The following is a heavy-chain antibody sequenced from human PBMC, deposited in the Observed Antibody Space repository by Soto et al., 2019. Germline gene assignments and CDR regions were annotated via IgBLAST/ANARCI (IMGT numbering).Heavy chain of an antibody. V-gene: IGHV4-39*01. CDR1: GGSISSSSYY. D-gene: IGHD3-10*01. CDR3: ACQLYFCGSGSYFWFGP. J-gene: IGHJ5*02. CDR2: SYYSGST. Sequence: QLQLQESGPGLVKPSETLSLTCTVSGGSISSSSYYWGWIRQPPGKGLEWIGSSYYSGSTYYNPSLKGRVTISADTPTTQVSLNLSSVTAADTAVYYCACQLYFCGSGSYFWFGPLGQGTLVTVSS.